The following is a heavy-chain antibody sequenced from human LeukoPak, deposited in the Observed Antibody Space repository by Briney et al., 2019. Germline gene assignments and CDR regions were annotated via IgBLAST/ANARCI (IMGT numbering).Heavy chain of an antibody. CDR3: ARDQAAYSSSWYDTWNSDL. Sequence: PGGSLRLSCAASGFTFSSYAMHWVRQAPGKGLEYVSAISSNGGSTYYANSVKGRFAISRDNSKNTLYLQMGSLRAEDMAGYYCARDQAAYSSSWYDTWNSDLWGRGTLVTVSA. CDR1: GFTFSSYA. CDR2: ISSNGGST. V-gene: IGHV3-64*01. J-gene: IGHJ2*01. D-gene: IGHD6-13*01.